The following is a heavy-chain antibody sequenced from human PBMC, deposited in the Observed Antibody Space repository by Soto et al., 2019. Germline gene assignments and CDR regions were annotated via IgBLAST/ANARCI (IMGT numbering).Heavy chain of an antibody. Sequence: ETLSLTCTVSGGSLSSGSYYWSWIRQPPGKGLEWIGYIYYSGSTNYNPSLKSRVTISVDTSKNQFSLKLSSVTAADTAVYYCARDRPPTGGARIYYYYGMDVWGQGTTVTVSS. CDR1: GGSLSSGSYY. CDR2: IYYSGST. V-gene: IGHV4-61*01. D-gene: IGHD1-26*01. J-gene: IGHJ6*02. CDR3: ARDRPPTGGARIYYYYGMDV.